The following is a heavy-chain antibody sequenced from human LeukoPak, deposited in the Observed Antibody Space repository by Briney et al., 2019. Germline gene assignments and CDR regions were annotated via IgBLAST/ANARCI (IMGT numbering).Heavy chain of an antibody. CDR2: IYHSGST. CDR3: ARGDFWGGYYTLDY. Sequence: GYIYHSGSTYYTPSLKSRVTISVDRSKNQFSLKLSSVTAADTAVYYCARGDFWGGYYTLDYWGQGTLVTVSS. V-gene: IGHV4-30-2*01. D-gene: IGHD3-3*01. J-gene: IGHJ4*02.